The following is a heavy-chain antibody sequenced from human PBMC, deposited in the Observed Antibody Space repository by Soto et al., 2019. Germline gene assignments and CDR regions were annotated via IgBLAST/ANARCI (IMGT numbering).Heavy chain of an antibody. D-gene: IGHD5-12*01. CDR1: GFTFSSYS. CDR3: ARDWRVGWLRLHGHYYFDY. V-gene: IGHV3-48*02. J-gene: IGHJ4*02. CDR2: ISSSSSTI. Sequence: GGSLRLSCAASGFTFSSYSMNWVRQAPGKGLEWVSYISSSSSTIYYADSVKGRFTISRDNAKNSLYLQMNSLRDEDTAVYYCARDWRVGWLRLHGHYYFDYWGQGTLVTVSS.